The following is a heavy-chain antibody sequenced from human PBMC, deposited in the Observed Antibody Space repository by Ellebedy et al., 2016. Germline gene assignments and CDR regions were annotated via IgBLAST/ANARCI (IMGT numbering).Heavy chain of an antibody. D-gene: IGHD2-21*01. CDR3: AKVPYKSIALSGGWFDP. J-gene: IGHJ5*02. CDR2: ISDDGRNK. V-gene: IGHV3-30*04. Sequence: GGSLRLXXAASGFTFSNFAMYWVRQTPGKGLEWVAGISDDGRNKYHADSVEGRFTISRDNSKNTLYLQMNSLRPDDTAMYHCAKVPYKSIALSGGWFDPWGQGTLVTVSS. CDR1: GFTFSNFA.